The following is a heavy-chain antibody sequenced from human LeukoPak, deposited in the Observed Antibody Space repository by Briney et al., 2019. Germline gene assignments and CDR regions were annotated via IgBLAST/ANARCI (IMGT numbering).Heavy chain of an antibody. CDR2: IYYSGTT. V-gene: IGHV4-38-2*02. CDR3: AKGAGGFSYYNWFDP. J-gene: IGHJ5*02. D-gene: IGHD5-18*01. Sequence: ASETLSLTCTVSGYSISSGYYWGWIRQPPGKGLEWIGSIYYSGTTHYSPSLESRVTISVDTSKNQFSLKLASVTAADTAIYYCAKGAGGFSYYNWFDPWGQGTLVTVSS. CDR1: GYSISSGYY.